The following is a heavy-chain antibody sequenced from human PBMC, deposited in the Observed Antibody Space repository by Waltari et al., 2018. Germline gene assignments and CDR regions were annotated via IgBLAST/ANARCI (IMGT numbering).Heavy chain of an antibody. CDR2: ISGDGNSR. CDR1: GFTFRTLS. CDR3: AGGWDSSGRDY. D-gene: IGHD3-22*01. V-gene: IGHV3-74*01. Sequence: EVQLVASGGGLVPPGGSRNLSCADSGFTFRTLSRHWVRQAPGRGLVWVARISGDGNSRTYADCVKGRFTISRDNAKNTLHLQMNSLRAEDAAVYYCAGGWDSSGRDYWGQGTLVTVSS. J-gene: IGHJ4*02.